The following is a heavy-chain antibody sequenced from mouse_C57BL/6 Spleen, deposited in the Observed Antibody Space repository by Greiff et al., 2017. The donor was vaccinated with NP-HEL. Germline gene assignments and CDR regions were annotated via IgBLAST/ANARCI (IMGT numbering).Heavy chain of an antibody. Sequence: EVQLQQSGAELVRPGASVKLSCTASGFNIKDYYMHWVKQRPEQGLEWIGRIDPEDGDTEYATKFQGKATMTADTSSNTAYLQLSSLTSEDTAVYYCTTELITTVVATEYFDVWGTGTTVTVSS. V-gene: IGHV14-1*01. CDR3: TTELITTVVATEYFDV. CDR1: GFNIKDYY. D-gene: IGHD1-1*01. J-gene: IGHJ1*03. CDR2: IDPEDGDT.